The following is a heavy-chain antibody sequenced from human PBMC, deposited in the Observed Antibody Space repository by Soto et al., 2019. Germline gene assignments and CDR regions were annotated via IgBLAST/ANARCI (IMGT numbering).Heavy chain of an antibody. Sequence: EVQLVESGGGVVRPGGSLRLSCAASGFTFDDYGMSWVRQAPGNGLEGVSGINWNGGRTGYADSVKGRFTISRDNAKNSLYLQMNSLRDEDTALYHCARSLWGSSSSYAFDIWGQGTMVTVSS. V-gene: IGHV3-20*01. J-gene: IGHJ3*02. D-gene: IGHD6-6*01. CDR1: GFTFDDYG. CDR3: ARSLWGSSSSYAFDI. CDR2: INWNGGRT.